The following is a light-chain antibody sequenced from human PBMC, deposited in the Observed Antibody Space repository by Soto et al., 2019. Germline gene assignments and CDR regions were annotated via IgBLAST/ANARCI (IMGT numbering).Light chain of an antibody. CDR1: QSVSNN. V-gene: IGKV3-15*01. CDR3: QQYNNWPRT. CDR2: GPS. J-gene: IGKJ1*01. Sequence: EIVMTQSPATLPVSPGERATLSCRASQSVSNNLAWYQQKPGQAPRLLIYGPSTRATGIPARFSGSGSGTEFTLTISSLQSEDFAVYYCQQYNNWPRTFGQGTKVEIK.